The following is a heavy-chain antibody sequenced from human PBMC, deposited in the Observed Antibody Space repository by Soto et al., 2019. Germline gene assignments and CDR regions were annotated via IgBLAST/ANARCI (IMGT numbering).Heavy chain of an antibody. CDR3: AKALSLSRAHFDY. CDR2: ISGSGGST. V-gene: IGHV3-23*01. Sequence: GGSLRLSCAASGFTFSSYAMSWVRQAPGKGLEWVSAISGSGGSTYYADSVKGRFTISRDNSKNTLYLQMNSLRAEDTAVYYCAKALSLSRAHFDYWGQVSLVTVSS. J-gene: IGHJ4*02. CDR1: GFTFSSYA. D-gene: IGHD1-26*01.